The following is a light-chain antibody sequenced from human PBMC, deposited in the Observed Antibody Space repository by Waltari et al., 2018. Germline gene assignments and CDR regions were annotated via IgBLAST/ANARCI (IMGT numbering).Light chain of an antibody. Sequence: DIQMTQSPSSLSASVGARVTITCRASQNIINYLNWSQQIPGKAPKILIYTASSLKNGVPSRFSGSGSGTDFTLTISSLQPEDFATYYCQQSYNLPRTFGQGTKVEIK. CDR2: TAS. J-gene: IGKJ1*01. CDR3: QQSYNLPRT. V-gene: IGKV1-39*01. CDR1: QNIINY.